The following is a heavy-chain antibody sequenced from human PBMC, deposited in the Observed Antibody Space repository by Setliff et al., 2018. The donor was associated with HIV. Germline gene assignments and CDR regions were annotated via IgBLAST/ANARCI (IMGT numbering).Heavy chain of an antibody. Sequence: GGSLRLSCATSGFTFDDYTMHWVRQAPGKGLEWLAFIYWDSSRAYYADSVRGRFTISRDNSKSSLYLQMNSLRAEDTAVYYCAKHFLLWSNAFHIWGQGTMVTVSS. D-gene: IGHD2-21*01. CDR3: AKHFLLWSNAFHI. CDR2: IYWDSSRA. V-gene: IGHV3-43*01. J-gene: IGHJ3*02. CDR1: GFTFDDYT.